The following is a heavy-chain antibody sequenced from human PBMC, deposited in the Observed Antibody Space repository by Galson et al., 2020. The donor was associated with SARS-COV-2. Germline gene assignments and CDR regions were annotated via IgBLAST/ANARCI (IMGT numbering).Heavy chain of an antibody. J-gene: IGHJ3*02. CDR3: AGRVARAGSLHI. Sequence: SQTLSLTCAISGDSVSSNSAAWNWIRQSPSRGLEWLGRTYYRSQWSTDYAVSVKSRITINPDTSKNQFSLQLNSVTPEDTAIYYCAGRVARAGSLHIWGQGTMVIVSS. CDR2: TYYRSQWST. D-gene: IGHD6-13*01. CDR1: GDSVSSNSAA. V-gene: IGHV6-1*01.